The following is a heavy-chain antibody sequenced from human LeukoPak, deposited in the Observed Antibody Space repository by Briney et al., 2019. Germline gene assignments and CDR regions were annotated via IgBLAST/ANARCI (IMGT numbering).Heavy chain of an antibody. CDR3: ATIRYCSRTSCYY. CDR2: IIPIFGTA. J-gene: IGHJ4*02. CDR1: GFAFSSYA. Sequence: ASGFAFSSYAISWVRPAPRQGREWMGGIIPIFGTANYAQKFRGRVTITEDTSTNTGYMELSSLRSEATAVYYCATIRYCSRTSCYYWGQGTLVTVSS. V-gene: IGHV1-69*06. D-gene: IGHD2-2*01.